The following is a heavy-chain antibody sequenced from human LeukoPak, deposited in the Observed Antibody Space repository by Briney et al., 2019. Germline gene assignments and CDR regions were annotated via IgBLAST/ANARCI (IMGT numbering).Heavy chain of an antibody. J-gene: IGHJ4*02. CDR2: ISGSGGST. CDR1: GFTFSSYA. CDR3: AKIPKPYSSSWYCEDY. D-gene: IGHD6-13*01. V-gene: IGHV3-23*01. Sequence: GGSLRLSCAASGFTFSSYAMSWVRQAPGKGLEWVSAISGSGGSTYYADSVKGRFTISRDNSKNTLYLQMNSLRAEDTAVYYCAKIPKPYSSSWYCEDYWGQGTLVTVSS.